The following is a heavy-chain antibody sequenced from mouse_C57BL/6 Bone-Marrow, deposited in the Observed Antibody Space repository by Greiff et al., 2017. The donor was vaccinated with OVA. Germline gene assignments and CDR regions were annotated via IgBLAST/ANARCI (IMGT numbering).Heavy chain of an antibody. V-gene: IGHV10-1*01. D-gene: IGHD3-1*01. CDR2: IRSKSNNYAT. Sequence: EVQGVESGGGLVQPKGSLKLSCAASGFSFNTYAMNWVRQAPGKGLEWVARIRSKSNNYATYYADSVKDRFTISRDDSESMLYLQMNNLKTEDTAMYYCVSPGPWFAYWGQGTLVTVSA. CDR1: GFSFNTYA. J-gene: IGHJ3*01. CDR3: VSPGPWFAY.